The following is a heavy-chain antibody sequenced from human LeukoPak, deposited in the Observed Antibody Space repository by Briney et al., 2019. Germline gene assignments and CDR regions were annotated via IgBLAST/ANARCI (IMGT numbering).Heavy chain of an antibody. Sequence: ASVKVSCKASGYTFTSYGISWVRQAPGQGIEWMGWISAYNGNTNFDQYLQGSITITTDTSTSTAYMELRSLRSDDTAVYYCARNGLTTGAKSYYYYMDVWGKGTTVTVSS. D-gene: IGHD1-1*01. J-gene: IGHJ6*03. CDR3: ARNGLTTGAKSYYYYMDV. CDR1: GYTFTSYG. V-gene: IGHV1-18*01. CDR2: ISAYNGNT.